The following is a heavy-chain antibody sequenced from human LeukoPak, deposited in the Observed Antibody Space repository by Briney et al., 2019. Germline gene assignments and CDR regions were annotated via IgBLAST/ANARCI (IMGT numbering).Heavy chain of an antibody. V-gene: IGHV3-64*01. J-gene: IGHJ4*02. CDR3: ATRSVREYQLLLVFDY. CDR2: ISSNGGST. Sequence: GGSLRLSCAASGFTFSSYAMHWVRQAPGKGLEYVSAISSNGGSTYYANSVKGRFTISRDDSKNTLYLQMGSLRAEDMAVYYCATRSVREYQLLLVFDYWGQGTLVTVSS. D-gene: IGHD2-2*01. CDR1: GFTFSSYA.